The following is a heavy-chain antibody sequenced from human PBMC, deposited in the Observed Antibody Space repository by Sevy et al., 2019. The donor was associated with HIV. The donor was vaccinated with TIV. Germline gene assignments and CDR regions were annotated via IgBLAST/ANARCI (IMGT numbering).Heavy chain of an antibody. CDR1: GFTFNRYS. D-gene: IGHD1-1*01. CDR3: ALERLSSDVAEYFQN. Sequence: GGSLRLSCAASGFTFNRYSMHWVRQAPGKGLEWVATISFDATSKHYPDSVKGRFTISRDNFQNSLFLQMDSLRPEDKAVYYCALERLSSDVAEYFQNWGQGTLVTVSS. CDR2: ISFDATSK. J-gene: IGHJ1*01. V-gene: IGHV3-30-3*01.